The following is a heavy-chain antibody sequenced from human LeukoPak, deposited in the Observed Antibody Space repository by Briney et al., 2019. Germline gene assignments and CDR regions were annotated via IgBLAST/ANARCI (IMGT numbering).Heavy chain of an antibody. J-gene: IGHJ4*02. CDR1: RFTFSSYG. CDR3: AKDRGEQLLVLGY. Sequence: PGESLRLACAASRFTFSSYGMHWDRQAKDKVLEWVAFIRYDGSKKYYADSVKGRFTISRDNSKNPLYLQMNGLRAEDTAVYYCAKDRGEQLLVLGYWGQGTLVTVSS. CDR2: IRYDGSKK. V-gene: IGHV3-30*02. D-gene: IGHD6-19*01.